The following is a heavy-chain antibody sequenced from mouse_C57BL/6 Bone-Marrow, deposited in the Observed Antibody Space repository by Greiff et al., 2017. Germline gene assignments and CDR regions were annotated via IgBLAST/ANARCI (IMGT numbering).Heavy chain of an antibody. D-gene: IGHD2-5*01. CDR1: GYTFTSYW. Sequence: QVQLQQPGAELVRPGTSVKLSCKASGYTFTSYWLHWVKQRPGQGLEWIGVIDPSDSYTNYNQKFKGKATLTVDTSSSTAYMQLSSLISEDSAVYYCARDYSNWAYWGQGTLVTVSA. J-gene: IGHJ3*01. CDR2: IDPSDSYT. CDR3: ARDYSNWAY. V-gene: IGHV1-59*01.